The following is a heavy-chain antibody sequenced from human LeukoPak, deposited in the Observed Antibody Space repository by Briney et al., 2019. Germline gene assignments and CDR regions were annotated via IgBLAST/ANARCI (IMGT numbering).Heavy chain of an antibody. CDR2: ISWNSGSI. V-gene: IGHV3-9*01. Sequence: GGSLRLSCAAPGFTFDDYAMHWVRQAPGKGLEWVSGISWNSGSIGYADSVKGRFTISRDNAKNSLYLQMNSLRAEDTALYYCAKANAGIAARHGMDVWGQGTTVTVSS. J-gene: IGHJ6*02. CDR1: GFTFDDYA. CDR3: AKANAGIAARHGMDV. D-gene: IGHD6-6*01.